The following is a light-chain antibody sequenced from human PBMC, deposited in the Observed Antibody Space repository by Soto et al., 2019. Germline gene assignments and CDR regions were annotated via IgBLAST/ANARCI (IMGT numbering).Light chain of an antibody. Sequence: EIVLTQSPGTLSLSPGERATLSCRASQSVSSSYLAWYQQKPGPAPRLLIYGASGRATGIPDRFSGSGSGTDFTLTISRLEPEDFAVYYCQQYGSSPWTFGQGTKVDI. CDR3: QQYGSSPWT. CDR2: GAS. V-gene: IGKV3-20*01. J-gene: IGKJ1*01. CDR1: QSVSSSY.